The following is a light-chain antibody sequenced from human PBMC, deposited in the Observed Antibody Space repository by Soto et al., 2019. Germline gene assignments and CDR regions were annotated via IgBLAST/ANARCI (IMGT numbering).Light chain of an antibody. CDR1: QSVRTT. V-gene: IGKV3-15*01. CDR2: DAS. CDR3: QQYTDWPTT. J-gene: IGKJ1*01. Sequence: EIVMTQSPATLSVSPGERATLSCRASQSVRTTVAWYQQKPGQAPRLLIYDASTRATGVPARFSGGGSGTDFTLTVTSLQSEDFGIYYWQQYTDWPTTFGQGTKVEIK.